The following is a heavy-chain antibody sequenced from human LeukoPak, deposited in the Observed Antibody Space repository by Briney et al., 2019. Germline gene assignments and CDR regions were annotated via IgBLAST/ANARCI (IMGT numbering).Heavy chain of an antibody. V-gene: IGHV1-46*01. Sequence: ASVKVSCKASGYRFTNYYIHWVRQAPGQGPEWMGVMNPSGGSTTYAQKFQGRVTMTRDTFTSTVYIELSSLGSEDTAVYYCAREGEIALGSGNHKYYGMDVWGKGTTVTVSP. CDR3: AREGEIALGSGNHKYYGMDV. CDR2: MNPSGGST. J-gene: IGHJ6*04. CDR1: GYRFTNYY. D-gene: IGHD3-16*01.